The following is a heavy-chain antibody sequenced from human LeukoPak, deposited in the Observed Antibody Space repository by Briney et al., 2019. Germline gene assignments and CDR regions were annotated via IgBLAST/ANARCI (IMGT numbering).Heavy chain of an antibody. D-gene: IGHD6-13*01. CDR3: AREVIPAAGTGPGAFDI. Sequence: ASVKVSCKASGYTFTGYYMHWVRQAPGQGLEWMGWINPNSGGTNYAQKFQGRVTMTRDTSISTAYMELSRLRSDDTAVYYCAREVIPAAGTGPGAFDIWGQGTMVTVSS. CDR2: INPNSGGT. J-gene: IGHJ3*02. CDR1: GYTFTGYY. V-gene: IGHV1-2*02.